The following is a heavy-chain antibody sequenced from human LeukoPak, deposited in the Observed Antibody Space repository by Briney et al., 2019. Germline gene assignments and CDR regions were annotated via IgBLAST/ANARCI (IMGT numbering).Heavy chain of an antibody. CDR3: ARFSSSSGPEYWYFDP. D-gene: IGHD6-6*01. J-gene: IGHJ2*01. V-gene: IGHV4-61*02. CDR2: IYTSGST. CDR1: GGSISSGNYY. Sequence: SQTLSLTCTVSGGSISSGNYYWNWIRQPAGKGLEWIGRIYTSGSTKYHPSQRSRVTISLDTSKNQFSLEMDSVTAADTAMYYAARFSSSSGPEYWYFDPWGRGTLVTVSS.